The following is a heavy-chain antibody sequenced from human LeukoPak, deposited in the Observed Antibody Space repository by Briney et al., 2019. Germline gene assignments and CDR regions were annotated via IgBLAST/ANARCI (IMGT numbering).Heavy chain of an antibody. CDR3: AGLHGKGSRTRGGGTNSYYMDV. D-gene: IGHD1-26*01. V-gene: IGHV4-4*07. CDR1: GGSISSDY. CDR2: IYINGIT. Sequence: SETLSLTCTVSGGSISSDYWSWIRQPAGKGLEWIGRIYINGITHFNPSLRSRVTMSIDTSKKQFSLRLSSVTAADTAIYYCAGLHGKGSRTRGGGTNSYYMDVWGKGTTVTISS. J-gene: IGHJ6*03.